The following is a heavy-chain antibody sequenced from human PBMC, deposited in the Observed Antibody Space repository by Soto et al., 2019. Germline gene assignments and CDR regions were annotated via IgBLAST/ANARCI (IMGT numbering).Heavy chain of an antibody. J-gene: IGHJ4*02. CDR3: ARDEGGYDILTGYYKAYHFDQ. CDR1: GYTFGHFY. D-gene: IGHD3-9*01. Sequence: QVQLVQSGAEVKRPGDSVKVSCQASGYTFGHFYITWVRQAPGQGLEWMGAISPHNRNTNYAEKFRGRVPMTTDTSTITAYMELRSLRSDDTAVYYCARDEGGYDILTGYYKAYHFDQWGQGALVTVSS. CDR2: ISPHNRNT. V-gene: IGHV1-18*01.